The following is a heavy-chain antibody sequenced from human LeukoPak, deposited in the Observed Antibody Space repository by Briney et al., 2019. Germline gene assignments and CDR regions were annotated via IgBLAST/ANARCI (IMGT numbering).Heavy chain of an antibody. CDR3: AKDTSSGWLGNFDY. V-gene: IGHV3-9*01. Sequence: GGSLRLSCAASGFTFDDYAMHWVRQAPGKGLEWVSGISWNSGSIGYADSVKGRFTISRDNAKNSLYLQMNSLRAEDTALYYCAKDTSSGWLGNFDYWGQGTLVIVSS. J-gene: IGHJ4*02. CDR1: GFTFDDYA. D-gene: IGHD6-19*01. CDR2: ISWNSGSI.